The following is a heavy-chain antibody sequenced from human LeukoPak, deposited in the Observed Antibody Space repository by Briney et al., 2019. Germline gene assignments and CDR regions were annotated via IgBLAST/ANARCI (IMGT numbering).Heavy chain of an antibody. V-gene: IGHV7-4-1*02. Sequence: GASVKVSCKASGYTFTGYYMHWVRQAPGQGLEWMGWINTNTGNPTYAQGFTGRFVFSLDTSVSTAYLQISSLKAEDTAVYYCARDIRVAAGWFDPWGQGTLVTVSS. CDR2: INTNTGNP. J-gene: IGHJ5*02. CDR1: GYTFTGYY. CDR3: ARDIRVAAGWFDP. D-gene: IGHD2-15*01.